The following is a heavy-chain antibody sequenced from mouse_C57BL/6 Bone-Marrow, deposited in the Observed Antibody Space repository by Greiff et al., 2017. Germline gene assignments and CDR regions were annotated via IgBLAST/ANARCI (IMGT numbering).Heavy chain of an antibody. V-gene: IGHV1-64*01. D-gene: IGHD1-1*01. CDR3: ASHYGSRGGDYFDY. CDR2: IHPNSGST. J-gene: IGHJ2*01. CDR1: GYTFTSYW. Sequence: QVQLQQSGAELVKPGASVKLSCKASGYTFTSYWMHWVKQRPGQGLEWIGMIHPNSGSTNYNEKFKSKATLTVDKSSSTAYMQLSSLTSEDSAVYYCASHYGSRGGDYFDYWGQGTTLTVSS.